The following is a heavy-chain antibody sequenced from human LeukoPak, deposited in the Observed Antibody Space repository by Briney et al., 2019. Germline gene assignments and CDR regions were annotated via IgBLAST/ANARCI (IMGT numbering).Heavy chain of an antibody. CDR2: ISYDGSNK. CDR3: ARSKVAGLTWYFDL. CDR1: GFTFSSYG. D-gene: IGHD4-23*01. V-gene: IGHV3-30*03. J-gene: IGHJ2*01. Sequence: GGSLRLSCAASGFTFSSYGMHWVRQAPGKGLEWVAVISYDGSNKYYADSVKGRFTISRDNSKNTLYLQMNSLRAEDTAVYYCARSKVAGLTWYFDLWGRGTLVIVSS.